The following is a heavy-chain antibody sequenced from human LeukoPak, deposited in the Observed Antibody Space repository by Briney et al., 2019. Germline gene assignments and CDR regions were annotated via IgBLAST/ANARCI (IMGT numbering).Heavy chain of an antibody. V-gene: IGHV4-59*01. J-gene: IGHJ4*02. CDR2: IYYSGST. CDR3: ARGAIFGVVIPYYFDY. CDR1: GGSISSYY. D-gene: IGHD3-3*01. Sequence: PSETLSLTCTVSGGSISSYYWSWIRQPPGKGLERIGYIYYSGSTNYNPSLKSRVTISVDTSKNQFSLKLSSVTAADTAVYYCARGAIFGVVIPYYFDYWGQGTLVTVSS.